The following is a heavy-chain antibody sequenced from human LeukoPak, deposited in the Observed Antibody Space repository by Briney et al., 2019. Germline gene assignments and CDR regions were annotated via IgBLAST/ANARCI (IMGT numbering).Heavy chain of an antibody. Sequence: SVKVSCKASGGTFSSYAISWVRQAPGQGLEWMGGVIPIFGTANYAQKFQGRVTITADESTSTAYMELSSLRSEDTAVYYCARGPDYYDSSGYYRNDYWSQGTLVTVSS. CDR1: GGTFSSYA. D-gene: IGHD3-22*01. CDR3: ARGPDYYDSSGYYRNDY. CDR2: VIPIFGTA. J-gene: IGHJ4*02. V-gene: IGHV1-69*13.